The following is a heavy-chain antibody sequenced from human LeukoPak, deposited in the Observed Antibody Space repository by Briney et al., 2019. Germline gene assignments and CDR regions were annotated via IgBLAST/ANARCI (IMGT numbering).Heavy chain of an antibody. Sequence: PGRSLRLSCAASGFTFSSHGMHWVRQAPGKGLEWVAVISYDGSNKYYADSVKGRFTISRDNSKNTLYLQMNSLRAEDTAVYYCANGGYVHRQSEYQDYWGQGTLVTVSS. D-gene: IGHD5-12*01. CDR3: ANGGYVHRQSEYQDY. CDR2: ISYDGSNK. CDR1: GFTFSSHG. J-gene: IGHJ4*02. V-gene: IGHV3-30*18.